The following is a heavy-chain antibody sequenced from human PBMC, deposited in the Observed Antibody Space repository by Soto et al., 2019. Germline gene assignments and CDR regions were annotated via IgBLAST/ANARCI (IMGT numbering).Heavy chain of an antibody. V-gene: IGHV4-59*01. Sequence: SETLSLTCTVSGGSISSYYWSWIRQPPGKGLEWTGYIYYSGSTNYNPPLKSRVTISVDTSKNQFSLKLSSVTAADTAVYYCARGPYYGSGSYYNVLWFDPWGQGTLVTVSS. CDR3: ARGPYYGSGSYYNVLWFDP. CDR1: GGSISSYY. CDR2: IYYSGST. D-gene: IGHD3-10*01. J-gene: IGHJ5*02.